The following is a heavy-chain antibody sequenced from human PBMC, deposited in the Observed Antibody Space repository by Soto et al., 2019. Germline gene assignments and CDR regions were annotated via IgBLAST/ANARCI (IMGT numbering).Heavy chain of an antibody. D-gene: IGHD6-19*01. CDR2: ISGSGGST. V-gene: IGHV3-23*01. CDR1: GFTFSSYA. J-gene: IGHJ4*02. CDR3: AKVRRSPTGWYSYLDY. Sequence: GGSLRLSCAASGFTFSSYALSWVRQAPGKGLEWVSAISGSGGSTYYADSVKGRFTISRDNSKNTLYLQMNSLRAEDTAVYYCAKVRRSPTGWYSYLDYWGQGTLVTVSS.